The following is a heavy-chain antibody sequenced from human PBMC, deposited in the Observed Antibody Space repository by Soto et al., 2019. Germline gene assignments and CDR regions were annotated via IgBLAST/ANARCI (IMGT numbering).Heavy chain of an antibody. D-gene: IGHD6-13*01. CDR3: ARRAAGTGDWFGP. J-gene: IGHJ5*02. CDR2: IYHSGST. Sequence: PSETLSLTCAVSGGSINSNNWWSWVRQPPGKGLEWIGEIYHSGSTNYNPSLKSRVSVSADKSKQQFSLKLMSVTAADTAMYYCARRAAGTGDWFGPWGQGTLVTVSS. CDR1: GGSINSNNW. V-gene: IGHV4-4*02.